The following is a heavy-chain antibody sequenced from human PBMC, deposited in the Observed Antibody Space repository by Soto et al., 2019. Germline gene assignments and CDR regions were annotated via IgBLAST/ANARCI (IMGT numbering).Heavy chain of an antibody. D-gene: IGHD3-22*01. V-gene: IGHV3-21*01. Sequence: PGWSLRLSCAASGFTFSTYSMNWVRQAPGRGLEWVSSISSSSGYIFYPDSLKGRFTMSRDNAKSSLYLQMNSLRAEDTAVYYCARQHRPFNYYDSSGYYTRWFDPWGQGTLVTVSS. CDR3: ARQHRPFNYYDSSGYYTRWFDP. CDR2: ISSSSGYI. J-gene: IGHJ5*02. CDR1: GFTFSTYS.